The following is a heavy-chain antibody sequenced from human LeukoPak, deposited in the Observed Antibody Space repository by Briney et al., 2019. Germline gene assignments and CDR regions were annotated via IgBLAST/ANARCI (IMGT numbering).Heavy chain of an antibody. CDR1: GFTLSSYA. CDR2: IKQDGSEK. D-gene: IGHD6-6*01. V-gene: IGHV3-7*01. J-gene: IGHJ6*03. Sequence: PGGSLRLSCAASGFTLSSYAMSWVRQAPGKGLEWVANIKQDGSEKYYVDSVKGRFTISRDNAKNSLYLQMNSLRAEDTAVYYCARDLAIRIEYSSPPDDYYYYMDVWGKGTTVTVSS. CDR3: ARDLAIRIEYSSPPDDYYYYMDV.